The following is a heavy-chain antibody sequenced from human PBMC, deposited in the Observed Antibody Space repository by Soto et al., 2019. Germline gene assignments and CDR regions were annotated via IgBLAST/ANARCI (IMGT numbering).Heavy chain of an antibody. D-gene: IGHD3-3*01. Sequence: SETLPLTCSVSGGPISGYYWTWIRQPAGKGLESIRRIYSSGNTKYNPSLQSRVTMSLDTSNNQFSLRLTSVTAADTALYYGARGQRFSVWFDPWGQETLVTVAS. CDR1: GGPISGYY. J-gene: IGHJ5*02. CDR2: IYSSGNT. CDR3: ARGQRFSVWFDP. V-gene: IGHV4-4*07.